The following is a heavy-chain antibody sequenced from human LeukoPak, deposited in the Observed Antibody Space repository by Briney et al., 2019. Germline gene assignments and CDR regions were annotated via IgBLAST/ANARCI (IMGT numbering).Heavy chain of an antibody. CDR1: GFTFTGYW. CDR2: INLEGSST. V-gene: IGHV3-74*01. J-gene: IGHJ5*02. CDR3: ARGLIWFDP. Sequence: GGSLRLCCAASGFTFTGYWMHWVRQAPGQGLVWVSRINLEGSSTTSTDSVRGRFTISRDNAKNTPSLQMNSLRAEDTPVYNCARGLIWFDPGGEGSLVTVYS.